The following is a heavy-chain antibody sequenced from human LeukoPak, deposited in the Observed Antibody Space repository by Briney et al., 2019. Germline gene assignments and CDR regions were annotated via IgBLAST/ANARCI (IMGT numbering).Heavy chain of an antibody. CDR1: GSSISSLY. V-gene: IGHV4-59*11. J-gene: IGHJ5*02. D-gene: IGHD6-19*01. Sequence: SETLSLTCSVSGSSISSLYCSLSRQPPRKGVEWIGYIYYSGSTNYNPSLKSRVTISVDTSKNQFSLKLSSVAAADTAVYYCAREGIAVAGYWFDPWGQGTLVTVSP. CDR2: IYYSGST. CDR3: AREGIAVAGYWFDP.